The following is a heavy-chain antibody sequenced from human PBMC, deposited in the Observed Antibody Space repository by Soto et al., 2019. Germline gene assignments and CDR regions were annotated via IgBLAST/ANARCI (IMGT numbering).Heavy chain of an antibody. CDR1: GYTLTSYD. Sequence: ASVKVSCKASGYTLTSYDINWVRQATGQGLEWMGWMNPNSGNTGYAQKFQGRVTMTRNTSISTAYMELSSLRSEDTAVYYCARGFRGTARVIVYYFDYWGQGTLVTVSS. D-gene: IGHD3-22*01. J-gene: IGHJ4*02. V-gene: IGHV1-8*01. CDR2: MNPNSGNT. CDR3: ARGFRGTARVIVYYFDY.